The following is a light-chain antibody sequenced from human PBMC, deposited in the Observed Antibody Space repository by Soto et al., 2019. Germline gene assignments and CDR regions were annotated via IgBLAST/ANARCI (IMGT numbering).Light chain of an antibody. Sequence: DIVMTQSPDSLAVSLGERATINCKSSQSVLYSPDRRNYLAWYQQKPGQPPKLLISWASSRESGVPDRFSGRGSGTDFPPPITRLRAEDVAVYYCHHYYSAPPWTFGPGTKVEIK. J-gene: IGKJ1*01. CDR1: QSVLYSPDRRNY. CDR2: WAS. CDR3: HHYYSAPPWT. V-gene: IGKV4-1*01.